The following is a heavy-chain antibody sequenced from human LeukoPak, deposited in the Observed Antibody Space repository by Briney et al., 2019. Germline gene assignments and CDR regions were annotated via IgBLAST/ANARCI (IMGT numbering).Heavy chain of an antibody. Sequence: SGGSLRLSCAASGFTVSNNYMGWVRRAAGKGLEWVALIYSGGSKYYADSVKGRFTISRDNSKNTLHLQMNSLRAEDTAVYYCVRNSGELGAWGQGTLVTVSS. CDR3: VRNSGELGA. CDR2: IYSGGSK. V-gene: IGHV3-53*01. CDR1: GFTVSNNY. D-gene: IGHD2-21*01. J-gene: IGHJ5*02.